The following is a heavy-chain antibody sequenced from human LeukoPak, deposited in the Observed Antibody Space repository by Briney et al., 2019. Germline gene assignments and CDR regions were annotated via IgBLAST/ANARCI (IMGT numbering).Heavy chain of an antibody. V-gene: IGHV1-2*02. J-gene: IGHJ5*02. CDR3: ARDTADHYNWLDP. CDR1: GYTFTGYY. CDR2: INPDSGGT. D-gene: IGHD5-18*01. Sequence: ASVKVSCKASGYTFTGYYIHWVRQAPGQGLERMGWINPDSGGTNYAQKFQGRVTMTRETSITTAYMELSRPTSDDTAVYYCARDTADHYNWLDPWGQGTLVTVSS.